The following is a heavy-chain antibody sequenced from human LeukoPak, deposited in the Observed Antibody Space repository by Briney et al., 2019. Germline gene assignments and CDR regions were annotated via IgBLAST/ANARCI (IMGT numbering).Heavy chain of an antibody. CDR3: ARVDRHLGIRHFFDY. J-gene: IGHJ4*02. CDR2: IYYSGST. V-gene: IGHV4-39*07. Sequence: SETLSLTCTVSGGSISSSSYYWGWIRQPPGKGLEWIGSIYYSGSTYYNPSLKSRVTISVDTSKNQFSLKLNFLTSADTAMYYCARVDRHLGIRHFFDYWGQGTLVIVSS. CDR1: GGSISSSSYY. D-gene: IGHD7-27*01.